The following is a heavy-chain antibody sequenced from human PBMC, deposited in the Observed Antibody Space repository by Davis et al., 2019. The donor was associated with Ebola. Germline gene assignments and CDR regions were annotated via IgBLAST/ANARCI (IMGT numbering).Heavy chain of an antibody. J-gene: IGHJ6*02. V-gene: IGHV1-8*02. CDR2: MNPNSGNT. CDR1: GGTFSSYA. Sequence: AASVKVSCKASGGTFSSYAINWVRQATGQGLEWMGWMNPNSGNTGYAQKFQGRVTMTTDTSTSTAYMELRSLRSDDTAVYYCARAERYCSSTSCYAGAYYYYGMDVWGQGTTVTVSS. CDR3: ARAERYCSSTSCYAGAYYYYGMDV. D-gene: IGHD2-2*01.